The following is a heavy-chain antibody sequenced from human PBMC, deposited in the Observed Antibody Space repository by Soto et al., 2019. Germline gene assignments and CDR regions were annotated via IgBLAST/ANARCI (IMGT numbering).Heavy chain of an antibody. CDR2: IWYDGTQK. Sequence: LRLSCEASGFTFNTYSMHWVRQPPGKGLEWLAAIWYDGTQKYYADSVKGRFIISRDNSKKTLYLEMNSLRAEDTAVYYCARAGGTTVTGLWHFDSWGQGTLVTVSS. V-gene: IGHV3-33*01. D-gene: IGHD4-17*01. J-gene: IGHJ4*02. CDR1: GFTFNTYS. CDR3: ARAGGTTVTGLWHFDS.